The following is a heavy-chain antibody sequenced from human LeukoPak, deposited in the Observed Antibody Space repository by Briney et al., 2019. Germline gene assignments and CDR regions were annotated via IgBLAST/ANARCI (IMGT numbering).Heavy chain of an antibody. CDR1: GGTFSSYA. CDR3: ASDARDDYYDSTPAQDTHYYHYMDV. D-gene: IGHD3-22*01. V-gene: IGHV1-69*06. Sequence: SVKVSCKASGGTFSSYAISWVRQAPGQGLEWMGGIIPIFGTANYAQKFQGRVTITADKSTSTAYMELSSLRSEDTAVYYCASDARDDYYDSTPAQDTHYYHYMDVWGKGTTVTVSS. CDR2: IIPIFGTA. J-gene: IGHJ6*03.